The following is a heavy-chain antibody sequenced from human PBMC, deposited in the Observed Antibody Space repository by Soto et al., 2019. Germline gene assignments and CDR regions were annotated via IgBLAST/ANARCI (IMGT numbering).Heavy chain of an antibody. CDR2: IYYSGST. CDR1: GGSISSYY. Sequence: WETLSLTCTVSGGSISSYYWSWIRQPPGKGLEWIGYIYYSGSTNYNPSLKSRVTISVDTSKNQFSLKLSSVTAADTAVYYCARVRSSSSNWFDPWGQGTLVTVSS. J-gene: IGHJ5*02. D-gene: IGHD6-6*01. CDR3: ARVRSSSSNWFDP. V-gene: IGHV4-59*01.